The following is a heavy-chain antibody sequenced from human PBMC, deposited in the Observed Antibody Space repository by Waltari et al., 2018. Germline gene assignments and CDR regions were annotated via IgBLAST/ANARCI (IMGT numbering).Heavy chain of an antibody. Sequence: QVQLQESGPGLVRPSETLSLTCDVSGYFINTGFFWGWIRQPPGKGLEWTGNIDHDGTTYYNPSLKHRLMISLDTSKNQFSLRLNFVDVADTAVYYCARQTLGYCTSAACRRLETWGQGILVTVSS. J-gene: IGHJ5*02. D-gene: IGHD2-2*03. CDR3: ARQTLGYCTSAACRRLET. CDR2: IDHDGTT. CDR1: GYFINTGFF. V-gene: IGHV4-38-2*01.